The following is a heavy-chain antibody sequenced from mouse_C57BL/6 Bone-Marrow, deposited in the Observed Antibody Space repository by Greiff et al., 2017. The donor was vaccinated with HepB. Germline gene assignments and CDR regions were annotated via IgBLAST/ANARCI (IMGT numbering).Heavy chain of an antibody. CDR3: ARNPPDGYLYYYAMDY. V-gene: IGHV2-2*01. Sequence: VQLQQSGPGLVQPSQSLSITCTVSGFSLTSYGVHWVRQSPAKGLEWLGVIWSGGSTDYNAAFISRLSISKDNSKSQVFFKMNSLQADDTAIYYCARNPPDGYLYYYAMDYWGQGTSVTVSS. CDR1: GFSLTSYG. J-gene: IGHJ4*01. D-gene: IGHD2-3*01. CDR2: IWSGGST.